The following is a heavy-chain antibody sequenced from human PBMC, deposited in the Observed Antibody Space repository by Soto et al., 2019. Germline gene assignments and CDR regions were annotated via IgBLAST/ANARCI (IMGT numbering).Heavy chain of an antibody. CDR2: IWYDGSNK. D-gene: IGHD1-1*01. CDR3: ARGSPRNTDFDY. Sequence: PGGSLRLSCAASGFTFSSYCMHWVRQAPGKGLEWVAVIWYDGSNKYYADSVKGRFTISRDNSKNTLYLQMNSLRAEDTAVYYCARGSPRNTDFDYWGQGTLVTV. CDR1: GFTFSSYC. V-gene: IGHV3-33*01. J-gene: IGHJ4*02.